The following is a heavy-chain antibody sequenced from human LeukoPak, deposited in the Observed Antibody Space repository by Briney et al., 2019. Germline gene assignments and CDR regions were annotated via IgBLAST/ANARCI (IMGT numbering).Heavy chain of an antibody. V-gene: IGHV1-18*01. J-gene: IGHJ4*02. CDR2: INPNSGGT. CDR1: GGTFSSYA. CDR3: ARESTGGGYSYGYHFDY. Sequence: ASVKVSCKASGGTFSSYAISWVRQAPGQGLEWMGWINPNSGGTNYAQKFQGRVTMTTDTSTSTAYMELRSLRSDDTAVYYCARESTGGGYSYGYHFDYWGQGTLVTVSS. D-gene: IGHD5-18*01.